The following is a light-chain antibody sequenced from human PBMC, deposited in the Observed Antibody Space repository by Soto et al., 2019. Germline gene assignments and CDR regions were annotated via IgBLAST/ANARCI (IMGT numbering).Light chain of an antibody. CDR1: QGISSL. CDR3: QQANSFPLT. J-gene: IGKJ4*01. Sequence: DLQMTQSPSSVSASVGDRVTITCRASQGISSLLAWYQQKPGKAPNLLIHTASSLQSGVPSRFSGSGSGTDFTLTISSLQPEDSATYYCQQANSFPLTFGGGTKVEIK. V-gene: IGKV1-12*01. CDR2: TAS.